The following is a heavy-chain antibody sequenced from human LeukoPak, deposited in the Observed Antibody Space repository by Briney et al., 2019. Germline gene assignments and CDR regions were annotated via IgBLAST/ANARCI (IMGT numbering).Heavy chain of an antibody. J-gene: IGHJ4*02. CDR3: AKDHCSRCSEDDYFDY. V-gene: IGHV3-23*01. CDR2: ISGYGGYGVNT. CDR1: GFTFSNYA. D-gene: IGHD2-15*01. Sequence: PGGSLRLSCAASGFTFSNYAMYWVRQAPGKGLEWVSAISGYGGYGVNTYYADSVKGRFTVSRDNSKKTLYLQMNSLRGEDTAVYYCAKDHCSRCSEDDYFDYWGQGTLVTVSS.